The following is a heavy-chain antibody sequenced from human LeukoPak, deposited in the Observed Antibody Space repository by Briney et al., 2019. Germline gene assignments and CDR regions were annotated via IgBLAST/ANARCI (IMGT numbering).Heavy chain of an antibody. V-gene: IGHV1-8*02. CDR2: INPNSGNT. Sequence: ASVKVSCKASGYTFTSYYMHWVRQAPGQGLEWMGIINPNSGNTGYAQKFQGRVTMTRNTSISTAYMELSSLRSEDTAVYYCARGGDYDFWSGYFQWPTQKKAKRYNWFDPWGQGTLVTVSS. CDR3: ARGGDYDFWSGYFQWPTQKKAKRYNWFDP. D-gene: IGHD3-3*01. J-gene: IGHJ5*02. CDR1: GYTFTSYY.